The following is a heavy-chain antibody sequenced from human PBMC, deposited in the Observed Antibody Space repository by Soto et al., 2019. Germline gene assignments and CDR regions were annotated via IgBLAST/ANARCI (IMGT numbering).Heavy chain of an antibody. Sequence: GGSLRLSCAASGFTFSNYAMHWVRQAPGKGLEWVAVISYDGSNKYYADSVKGRFTISRDNSKNTLYLQMNSLRAEDTAVYYCASLVDTAMGHTFDYWGQGTLVTVSS. CDR1: GFTFSNYA. CDR3: ASLVDTAMGHTFDY. D-gene: IGHD5-18*01. J-gene: IGHJ4*02. V-gene: IGHV3-30-3*01. CDR2: ISYDGSNK.